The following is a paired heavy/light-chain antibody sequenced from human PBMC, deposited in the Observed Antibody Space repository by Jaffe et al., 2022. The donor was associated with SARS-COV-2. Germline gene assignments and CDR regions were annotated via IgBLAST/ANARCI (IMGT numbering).Light chain of an antibody. Sequence: DIQMTQSPSSLSASVGDRVTITCRASQSISSSLNWYQQRPGKAPKLLIYAASTLQSGVPSRFSGIGSGTDFTLTISSLQPEDFATYYCQQSYTTPQTFGQGTKLELK. J-gene: IGKJ2*01. CDR2: AAS. V-gene: IGKV1-39*01. CDR1: QSISSS. CDR3: QQSYTTPQT.
Heavy chain of an antibody. CDR3: ARDPGRGRLIENTSDY. V-gene: IGHV3-21*01. CDR2: ISSSSTYI. D-gene: IGHD3-16*02. Sequence: EVQLVESGGGLVKPGGSLRLSCAASGFTFSSYSMHWVRQAPGKGLEWVSSISSSSTYIYYADSMKGRFTISRDNAMNSLYLQMNSLRVEDTAVYYCARDPGRGRLIENTSDYWGQGTLVTVSS. CDR1: GFTFSSYS. J-gene: IGHJ4*02.